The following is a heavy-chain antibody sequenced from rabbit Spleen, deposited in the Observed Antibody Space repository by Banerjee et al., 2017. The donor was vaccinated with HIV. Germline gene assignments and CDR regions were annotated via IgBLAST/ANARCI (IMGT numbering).Heavy chain of an antibody. J-gene: IGHJ4*01. CDR3: ARGSAAMTMVIIGFYLNL. CDR2: INTATGKP. D-gene: IGHD2-1*01. Sequence: QSLEESGGDLVKPGASLTLTCTASGFSFSDRDVICWVRQAPGKGLVWIACINTATGKPVYAPWAKGRFTISRTSSTTVTLEMTSLTAADTASYFCARGSAAMTMVIIGFYLNLWGQGTLVTVS. CDR1: GFSFSDRDV. V-gene: IGHV1S40*01.